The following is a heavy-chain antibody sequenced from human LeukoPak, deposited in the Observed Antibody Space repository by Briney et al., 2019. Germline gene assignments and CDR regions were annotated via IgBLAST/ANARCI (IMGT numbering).Heavy chain of an antibody. J-gene: IGHJ4*02. Sequence: GGSLRLSCEASGFTFSSYWMSWVRQAPGKGLEWVANMKQDGSEIYYVGSVRGRFTISRDNAKNSLYLQMNSLRAEDTAVYYCARGGSYSLFDYWGPGTLVTVSS. CDR3: ARGGSYSLFDY. V-gene: IGHV3-7*04. D-gene: IGHD1-26*01. CDR2: MKQDGSEI. CDR1: GFTFSSYW.